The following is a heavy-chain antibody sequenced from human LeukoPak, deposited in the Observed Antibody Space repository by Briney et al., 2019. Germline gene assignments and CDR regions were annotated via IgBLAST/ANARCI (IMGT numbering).Heavy chain of an antibody. CDR1: GYSSTSSW. Sequence: GESLKISCQASGYSSTSSWIGWARQMPGKGLEWMAIINPGDSDTRYSPSFQGQVTISADKSISTVYLQWGSLKASDTAMYYCARQPGAGWFDPWGQGTLVTVSS. V-gene: IGHV5-51*01. CDR2: INPGDSDT. D-gene: IGHD3-10*01. CDR3: ARQPGAGWFDP. J-gene: IGHJ5*02.